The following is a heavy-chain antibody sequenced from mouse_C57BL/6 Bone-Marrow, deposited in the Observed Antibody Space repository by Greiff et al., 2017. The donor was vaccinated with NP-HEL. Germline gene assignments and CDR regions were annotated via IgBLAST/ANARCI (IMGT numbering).Heavy chain of an antibody. V-gene: IGHV10-1*01. CDR1: GFSFNTYA. J-gene: IGHJ1*03. CDR2: IRSKSNNYAT. D-gene: IGHD2-12*01. CDR3: VRHVILRGNWYFDV. Sequence: EVQGVESGGGLVQPKGSLKLSCAASGFSFNTYAMNWVRQAPGKGLEWVARIRSKSNNYATYYADSVKDRFTISRDDSESMLYLQMNNLKTEDTAMYYCVRHVILRGNWYFDVWGTGTTVTVSS.